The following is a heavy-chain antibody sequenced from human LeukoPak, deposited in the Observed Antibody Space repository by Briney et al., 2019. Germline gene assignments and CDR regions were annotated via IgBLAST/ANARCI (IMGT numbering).Heavy chain of an antibody. CDR1: GGSISSSSYY. CDR2: IYYSGST. CDR3: ARIFSDFSEYYFDY. V-gene: IGHV4-39*01. Sequence: SETLSLTCTVSGGSISSSSYYWGWIRQPPGKGLEWTGSIYYSGSTYYNPSLKSRVTISVDTSKNQFSLKLSSVTAADTAVYYCARIFSDFSEYYFDYWGQGTLVTVSS. D-gene: IGHD1-14*01. J-gene: IGHJ4*02.